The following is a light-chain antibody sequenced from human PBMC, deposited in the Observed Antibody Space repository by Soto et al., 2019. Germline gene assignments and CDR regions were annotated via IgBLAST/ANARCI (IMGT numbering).Light chain of an antibody. CDR1: QSVSTD. Sequence: EIGMTQSPSTLSVSLGGRATLSCSASQSVSTDLAWYQQRPGQAPRLLIFGASTRATGIPARFTGSGSGTEFILTISSLQSEDSAVYYCQQYNLWPPETFGQGTNVDIK. CDR2: GAS. V-gene: IGKV3-15*01. CDR3: QQYNLWPPET. J-gene: IGKJ1*01.